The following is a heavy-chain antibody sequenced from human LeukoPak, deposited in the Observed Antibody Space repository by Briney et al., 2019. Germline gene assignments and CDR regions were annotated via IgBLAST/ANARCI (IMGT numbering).Heavy chain of an antibody. D-gene: IGHD3-16*01. CDR1: GFTFGDYA. CDR2: ISYDGSNK. Sequence: AGGSLRLSCTASGFTFGDYAMSWVRQAPGKGLEWVAVISYDGSNKYYADSVKGRFTISRDNSKNTLYLQMNSLRAEDTAVYYCAKDAKLLYSYFDYWGQGTLVTVSS. V-gene: IGHV3-30*04. CDR3: AKDAKLLYSYFDY. J-gene: IGHJ4*02.